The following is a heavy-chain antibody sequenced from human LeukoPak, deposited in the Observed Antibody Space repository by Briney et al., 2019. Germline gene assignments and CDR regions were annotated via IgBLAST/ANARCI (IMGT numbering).Heavy chain of an antibody. CDR3: ARRGYSLIDAFDI. CDR1: GGSISSSSYY. D-gene: IGHD5-12*01. Sequence: SETLSLTCTVSGGSISSSSYYWGWIRQPPGKGLEWIGSIYYSGSTYYNPSLKSRVTISVDTSKNQFSLKLSSVTAADTAVYYCARRGYSLIDAFDIWGQGTMVTVSS. J-gene: IGHJ3*02. CDR2: IYYSGST. V-gene: IGHV4-39*01.